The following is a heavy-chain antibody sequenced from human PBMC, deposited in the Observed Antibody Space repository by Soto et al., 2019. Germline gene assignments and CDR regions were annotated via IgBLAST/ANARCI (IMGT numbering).Heavy chain of an antibody. CDR3: AKDRFCSGGSCYTDY. Sequence: GGSLRLSCAASGFIFSSFAMSGVRQAPGKGLEWVSTISGSDGSTYYADSVQGRFTISRDNSKNTLSLQMNSLRAEDTAVYYCAKDRFCSGGSCYTDYWGQGTQVTVSS. V-gene: IGHV3-23*01. J-gene: IGHJ4*02. CDR2: ISGSDGST. D-gene: IGHD2-15*01. CDR1: GFIFSSFA.